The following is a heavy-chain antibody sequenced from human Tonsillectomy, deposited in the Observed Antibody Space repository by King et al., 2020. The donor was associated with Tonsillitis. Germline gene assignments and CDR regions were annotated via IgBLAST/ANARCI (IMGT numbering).Heavy chain of an antibody. CDR2: IDWDDVK. D-gene: IGHD4-17*01. Sequence: VTLKESGPALVKPTQTLTLTCTFSGFSLSTNGVRVSWIRQPPGKALEWLARIDWDDVKFYSTSLKTRLSISKDTSKNQVVLTMTNMDPVDTATYYCARSTVTNSPVFDYWGQGTLVTVSS. CDR1: GFSLSTNGVR. V-gene: IGHV2-70*04. CDR3: ARSTVTNSPVFDY. J-gene: IGHJ4*02.